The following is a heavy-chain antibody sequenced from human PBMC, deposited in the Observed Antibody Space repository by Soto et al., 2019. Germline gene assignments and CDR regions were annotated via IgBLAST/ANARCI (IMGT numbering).Heavy chain of an antibody. Sequence: GGSLRLSCAASGFTFSSYAMSWVRQAPGKGLEWVSAISGSGGSTYYADSVKGRFTISRDNSKNTLYLQMNSLRAEDTAVYYCAKDICSSTSCLPFDYWGQGTRVTVSS. CDR1: GFTFSSYA. CDR2: ISGSGGST. CDR3: AKDICSSTSCLPFDY. J-gene: IGHJ4*02. D-gene: IGHD2-2*01. V-gene: IGHV3-23*01.